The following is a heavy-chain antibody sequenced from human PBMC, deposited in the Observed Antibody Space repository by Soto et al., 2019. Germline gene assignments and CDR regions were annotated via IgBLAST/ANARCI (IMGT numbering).Heavy chain of an antibody. CDR1: GFTFSSYS. J-gene: IGHJ5*02. CDR2: ISSSSSTI. CDR3: AREDLLRFLEWSQGNWFDP. V-gene: IGHV3-48*01. Sequence: PGGSLRLSCAASGFTFSSYSMNWVRQAPGKGLEWVSYISSSSSTIYYADSVKGRFTISRDNAKNSLYLQMNSLRAEDTAVYYCAREDLLRFLEWSQGNWFDPWGQGTLVTVSS. D-gene: IGHD3-3*01.